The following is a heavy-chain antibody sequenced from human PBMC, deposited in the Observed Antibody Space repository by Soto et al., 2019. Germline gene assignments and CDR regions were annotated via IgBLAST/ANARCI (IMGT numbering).Heavy chain of an antibody. J-gene: IGHJ5*02. CDR3: ASPVVDTAMYWWFDP. Sequence: QVQLVQSGAEVKKPGSSVKVSCKASGCTFSSYAISWVRQAPGQGLEWMGGIIPIFGTANYAQKFQGRVTITADKSPRTADMELSSLRSEDTAVYYCASPVVDTAMYWWFDPWGQGTLVTVSS. CDR2: IIPIFGTA. D-gene: IGHD5-18*01. CDR1: GCTFSSYA. V-gene: IGHV1-69*06.